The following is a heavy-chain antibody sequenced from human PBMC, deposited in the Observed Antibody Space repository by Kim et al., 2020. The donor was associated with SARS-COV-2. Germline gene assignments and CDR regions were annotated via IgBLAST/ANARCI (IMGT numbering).Heavy chain of an antibody. J-gene: IGHJ4*02. Sequence: GGSTNCADSVKGRLTISRDNSKNTLYLQMNSLRAEDTAVYYCANAPGYFDYWGQGTLVTVSS. CDR2: GGST. V-gene: IGHV3-23*01. CDR3: ANAPGYFDY.